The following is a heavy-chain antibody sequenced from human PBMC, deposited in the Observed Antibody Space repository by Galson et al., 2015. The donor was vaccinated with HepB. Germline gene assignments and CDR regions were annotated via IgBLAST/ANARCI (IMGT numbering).Heavy chain of an antibody. CDR3: AKEEGYIFGLPDY. V-gene: IGHV3-23*01. J-gene: IGHJ4*02. Sequence: SLRLSCAASGFTFSGSAMSWVRQAPGKGPEWVSVISGSGGTTYYADSVKGRFTISRGNSKNTLYLQMNSLRAEDTAVYYCAKEEGYIFGLPDYWGQGVLVTVSS. CDR2: ISGSGGTT. D-gene: IGHD3-3*02. CDR1: GFTFSGSA.